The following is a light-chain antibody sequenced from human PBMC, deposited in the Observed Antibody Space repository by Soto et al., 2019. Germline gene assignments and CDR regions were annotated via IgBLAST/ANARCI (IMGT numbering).Light chain of an antibody. CDR2: DAS. CDR1: QSVSSSY. Sequence: EIVLTQSPATLYLSPGERATLSCRASQSVSSSYLAWYQQKPGQAPRLLFYDASTRATGIPARFSGSGSGTDFTLTISSLEPEDFAVYYCQQRSNWPRTFGQGTNVEIK. J-gene: IGKJ1*01. V-gene: IGKV3D-20*02. CDR3: QQRSNWPRT.